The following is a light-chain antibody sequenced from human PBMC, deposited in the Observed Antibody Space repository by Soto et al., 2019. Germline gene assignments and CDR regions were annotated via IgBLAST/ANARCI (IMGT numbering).Light chain of an antibody. V-gene: IGKV3-20*01. Sequence: EIVLTQSPGTLSLSPGEGATLSCRASQSVTSNYLAWYQQKPGQAPRLLIYGASSGATGIPDRFSGSGSGTDFTLTISRLEPEDFAVYYCQQYGSAPQTFGQGTKLEIK. CDR3: QQYGSAPQT. CDR2: GAS. J-gene: IGKJ2*01. CDR1: QSVTSNY.